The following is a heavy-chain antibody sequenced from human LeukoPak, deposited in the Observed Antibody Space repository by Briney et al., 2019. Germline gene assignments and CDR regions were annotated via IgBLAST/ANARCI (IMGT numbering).Heavy chain of an antibody. J-gene: IGHJ3*02. D-gene: IGHD2-2*01. Sequence: SETLSLTCAVYGGSFSGYYRSWIRQPPGKGLEWIGEINHSGSTNYNPSLKSRVTISVDTSKNQFSLKLSSVTAADTAVYYCARRAGCSSTSCPLGAFDIWGQGTMVTVSS. V-gene: IGHV4-34*01. CDR2: INHSGST. CDR1: GGSFSGYY. CDR3: ARRAGCSSTSCPLGAFDI.